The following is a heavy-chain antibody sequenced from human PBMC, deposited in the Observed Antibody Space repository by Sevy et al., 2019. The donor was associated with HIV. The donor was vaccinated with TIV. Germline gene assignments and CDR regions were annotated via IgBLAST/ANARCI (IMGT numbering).Heavy chain of an antibody. J-gene: IGHJ4*02. D-gene: IGHD3-16*01. CDR2: INYDGDP. V-gene: IGHV4-31*03. Sequence: SETLSLTCSVSGGSFSSEVYYWGWIRQRPGNGLDWIGHINYDGDPYYNSSLRSRLFISVDTSMNSFSLGLTSVTAADTAIYFCARLWGTAFDYWGQGTMVTVSS. CDR1: GGSFSSEVYY. CDR3: ARLWGTAFDY.